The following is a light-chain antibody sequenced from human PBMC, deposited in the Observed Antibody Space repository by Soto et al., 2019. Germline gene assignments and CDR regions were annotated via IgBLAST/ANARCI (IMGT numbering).Light chain of an antibody. CDR3: QQSDTTPYT. CDR1: QSISSW. Sequence: DIQMTQSPSTLSASVGDRVTITCRASQSISSWLAWYQHKPGKDPKLLIYRASILESGVPSRFSGSGSGTEFTLTISSLQPDDFATYYCQQSDTTPYTFGQGTRLEIK. J-gene: IGKJ5*01. CDR2: RAS. V-gene: IGKV1-5*03.